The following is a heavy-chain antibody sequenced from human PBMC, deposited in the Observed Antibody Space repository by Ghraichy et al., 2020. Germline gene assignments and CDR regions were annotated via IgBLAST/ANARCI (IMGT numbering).Heavy chain of an antibody. CDR2: IRSKPHKYAT. CDR3: IKMGGDY. Sequence: LSLTCVASGFTLSGSAIHWVRQASGKGLEWVGRIRSKPHKYATAYAASVEGRFTISRDDSANTTYLEMNALKAGDSAMYYCIKMGGDYWGQGTLVTVSS. CDR1: GFTLSGSA. V-gene: IGHV3-73*01. J-gene: IGHJ4*02. D-gene: IGHD1-26*01.